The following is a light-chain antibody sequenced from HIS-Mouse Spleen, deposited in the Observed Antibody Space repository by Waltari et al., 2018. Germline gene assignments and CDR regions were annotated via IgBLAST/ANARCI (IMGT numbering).Light chain of an antibody. CDR1: SSDVGGYNY. V-gene: IGLV2-11*01. CDR2: DVS. CDR3: CSYAGSYTV. J-gene: IGLJ2*01. Sequence: QSALTQPRSVSGSPGPSVTISCPGTSSDVGGYNYVPWYQQHPGKAPKLMIYDVSKRPSGVPDRFSGSKSGNTASLTISGLQAEDEADYYCCSYAGSYTVFGGGTKLTVL.